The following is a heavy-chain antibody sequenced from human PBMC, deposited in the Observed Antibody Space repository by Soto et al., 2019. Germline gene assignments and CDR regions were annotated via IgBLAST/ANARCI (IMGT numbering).Heavy chain of an antibody. J-gene: IGHJ6*02. Sequence: QVRLEESGPGLVKPSETLSLICNVSGGSVNNANYFWNWIRHHPENGLEWIGYIYYSGSTRYNPSFKTRATLSIDTSKNQFSLRLNSVTVADTAVYFCARDADYGGSRGGMVVWGRGTTVTVSS. CDR1: GGSVNNANYF. CDR2: IYYSGST. CDR3: ARDADYGGSRGGMVV. V-gene: IGHV4-31*03. D-gene: IGHD4-17*01.